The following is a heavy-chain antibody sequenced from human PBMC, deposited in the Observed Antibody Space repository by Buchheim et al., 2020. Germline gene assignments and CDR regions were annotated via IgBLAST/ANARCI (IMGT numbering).Heavy chain of an antibody. Sequence: EVQLVQSGGGLVQPGGSLRLSCEVSGFSLSDFWMRWVRQAPGKGLEWVASIKVDRNEQYYVDSGKGRFTISGENAKNPLYLQMNSLRADDTAVYYCARAENGLRLLSYWGQGTL. CDR2: IKVDRNEQ. CDR3: ARAENGLRLLSY. J-gene: IGHJ4*01. CDR1: GFSLSDFW. D-gene: IGHD3-3*01. V-gene: IGHV3-7*01.